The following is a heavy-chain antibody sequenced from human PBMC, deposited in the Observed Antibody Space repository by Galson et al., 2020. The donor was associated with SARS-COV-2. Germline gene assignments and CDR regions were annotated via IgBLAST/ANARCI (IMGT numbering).Heavy chain of an antibody. D-gene: IGHD3-22*01. CDR1: GGSFSGYY. J-gene: IGHJ4*02. CDR3: ARGYYDSSPAQYYDY. V-gene: IGHV4-34*01. Sequence: SQTLSLTCAVYGGSFSGYYWSWIRQPPGKGLEWIGEINHSGNTNYNPSLKSRITISVDTSKNQFSLKLSSVTAADTAVYYCARGYYDSSPAQYYDYWGQGTLVTVSS. CDR2: INHSGNT.